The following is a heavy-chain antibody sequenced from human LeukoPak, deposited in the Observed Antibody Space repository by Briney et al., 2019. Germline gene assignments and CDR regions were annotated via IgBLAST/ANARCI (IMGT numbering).Heavy chain of an antibody. J-gene: IGHJ3*02. D-gene: IGHD5-18*01. CDR1: GFTFSSYS. CDR2: ISSSSSTI. CDR3: ARGPSYGSPDAFDI. V-gene: IGHV3-48*01. Sequence: GGSLRLSCAASGFTFSSYSMNWVRQAPGKGLEWVSYISSSSSTIYYADSVKGRFTISRDNAKNSLYLQMNSLRAEDTAVYYCARGPSYGSPDAFDIWGQGTMVTVSS.